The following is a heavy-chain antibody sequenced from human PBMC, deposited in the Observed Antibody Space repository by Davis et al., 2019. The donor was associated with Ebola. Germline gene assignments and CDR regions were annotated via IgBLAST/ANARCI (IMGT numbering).Heavy chain of an antibody. Sequence: SETLSLTCIVSGGSISSTIYYCGWIRQSPGKGLEWIGSIHHSGSTHYNPSLKSRITISVDTSKNQISLNLNSVTAADTAVYYCARHDDDMLSGWVWFDPWGQGTLVTVSS. CDR2: IHHSGST. CDR1: GGSISSTIYY. D-gene: IGHD3-9*01. CDR3: ARHDDDMLSGWVWFDP. J-gene: IGHJ5*02. V-gene: IGHV4-39*01.